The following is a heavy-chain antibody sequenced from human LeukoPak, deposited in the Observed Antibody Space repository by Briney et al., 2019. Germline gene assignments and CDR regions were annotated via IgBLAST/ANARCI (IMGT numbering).Heavy chain of an antibody. D-gene: IGHD1-26*01. Sequence: GGSLRLSCAASGFTFSSYSMNWVRQAPGKGLEWVSSISSSSSYIYYADSVKGRFTISRDNAKNSLYLQMNSLRAEDTAVYYCAKSGGSYYQSDYWGQGTLVTVSS. CDR1: GFTFSSYS. CDR2: ISSSSSYI. J-gene: IGHJ4*02. CDR3: AKSGGSYYQSDY. V-gene: IGHV3-21*04.